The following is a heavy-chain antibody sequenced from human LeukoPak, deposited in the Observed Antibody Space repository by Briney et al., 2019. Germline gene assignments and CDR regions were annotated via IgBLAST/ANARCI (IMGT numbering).Heavy chain of an antibody. D-gene: IGHD1/OR15-1a*01. CDR1: GGSFNAYY. J-gene: IGHJ4*02. V-gene: IGHV4-34*01. CDR3: ARFGWNMGY. Sequence: SETLSLTCAVYGGSFNAYYWSWIRQPPGKGLEWIGEINHGGGTNYNPSLKSRVTISVDTSKNQFSLKLSSVTAADTAVYYCARFGWNMGYWGQGTLVTVSS. CDR2: INHGGGT.